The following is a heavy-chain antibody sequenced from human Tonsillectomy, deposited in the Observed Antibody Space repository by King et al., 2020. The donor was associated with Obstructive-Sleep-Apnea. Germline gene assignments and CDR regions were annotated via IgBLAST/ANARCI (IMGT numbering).Heavy chain of an antibody. CDR2: INPKTGDT. V-gene: IGHV1-2*02. CDR1: GYTFTDYY. CDR3: ASRGGVIRQLDWSRPIDY. Sequence: QLVQSGAEVKKPGASVRVSCKASGYTFTDYYIHWVRQAPGRGLEWMGWINPKTGDTNYAQKFQGRVTMTRDTSISTAYMELSGLRSDDTAVYYCASRGGVIRQLDWSRPIDYGGQGSLVTISS. J-gene: IGHJ4*02. D-gene: IGHD3-9*01.